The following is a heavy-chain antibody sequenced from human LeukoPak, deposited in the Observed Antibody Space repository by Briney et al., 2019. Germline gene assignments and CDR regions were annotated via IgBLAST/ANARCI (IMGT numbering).Heavy chain of an antibody. J-gene: IGHJ4*02. D-gene: IGHD2-15*01. CDR2: INGDTT. Sequence: GGSLRLSCAASGFTFSSYAMSWVRQAPGKGLEWVSTINGDTTYYADSVKGRFTISRDNSKNTLFLHMNSLRAEDTAVYYCAKDPAAWGQGTLVTVSS. CDR1: GFTFSSYA. CDR3: AKDPAA. V-gene: IGHV3-23*01.